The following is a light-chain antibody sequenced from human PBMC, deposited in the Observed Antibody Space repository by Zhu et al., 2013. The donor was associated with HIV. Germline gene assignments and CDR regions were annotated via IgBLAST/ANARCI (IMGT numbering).Light chain of an antibody. CDR3: QQYNSQSRT. CDR2: GAS. Sequence: IQLTQSPPSLSASIGDRVTITCRASQDISNYLAWYQQKPGKPPKLLIYGASKLQSGVPSRFSGSGSGTEFTLSISSLQPDDFATYYCQQYNSQSRTFGQGT. CDR1: QDISNY. J-gene: IGKJ1*01. V-gene: IGKV1-16*01.